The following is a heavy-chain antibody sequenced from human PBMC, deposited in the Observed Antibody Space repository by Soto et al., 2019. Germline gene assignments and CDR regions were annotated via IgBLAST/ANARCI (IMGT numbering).Heavy chain of an antibody. CDR1: GFTFSSYA. CDR3: AKDPYSDNLTGYDC. J-gene: IGHJ4*02. D-gene: IGHD3-9*01. V-gene: IGHV3-23*01. CDR2: ISGSGGST. Sequence: PVGSLRLSCAASGFTFSSYAMSWVRQAPGKGLEWVSAISGSGGSTYYADSVKGRFTISRDNSKNTLYLQMNSLRAEDTAVYYCAKDPYSDNLTGYDCWGQGTLVRVSS.